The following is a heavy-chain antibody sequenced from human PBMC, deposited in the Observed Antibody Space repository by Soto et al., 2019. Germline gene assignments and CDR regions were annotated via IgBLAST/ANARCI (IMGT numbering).Heavy chain of an antibody. CDR3: ARGTMSAINYYDSSGYDYRY. D-gene: IGHD3-22*01. J-gene: IGHJ4*02. V-gene: IGHV1-69*01. Sequence: QVQLVQSGAEVKKPGSSVKVSCKASGGTFSSYAISWVRQAPGQGLEWLGGIIPIFGTANYAQKFQGRVRSTADESTSTAYMERSSLRSEDTAMYYCARGTMSAINYYDSSGYDYRYWGQGTLVTVSS. CDR1: GGTFSSYA. CDR2: IIPIFGTA.